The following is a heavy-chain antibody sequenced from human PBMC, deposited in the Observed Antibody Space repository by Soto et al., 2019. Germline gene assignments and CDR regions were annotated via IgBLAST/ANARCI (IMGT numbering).Heavy chain of an antibody. CDR2: ISYDGSNK. CDR1: GFTFSSYG. V-gene: IGHV3-30*18. CDR3: AKDSTIFGELIDY. Sequence: GGSLRLSCAASGFTFSSYGMHWFRQAPGKGLEWVAVISYDGSNKYYADSVKGRFTISRDNSKNTLYLQMNSLRAEDTAVYYCAKDSTIFGELIDYWGQGTLVTVSS. D-gene: IGHD3-3*01. J-gene: IGHJ4*02.